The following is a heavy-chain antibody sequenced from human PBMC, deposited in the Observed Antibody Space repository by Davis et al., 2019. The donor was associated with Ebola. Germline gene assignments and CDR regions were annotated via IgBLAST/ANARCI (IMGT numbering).Heavy chain of an antibody. CDR1: GFTFSSYA. D-gene: IGHD3-3*01. CDR3: AKIGGRSIFGVVIILEGGMDV. V-gene: IGHV3-23*01. CDR2: ISGSGGST. J-gene: IGHJ6*02. Sequence: GGSLRLSCAASGFTFSSYAMSWVRQAPGKGLEWVSVISGSGGSTYYADSVKGRFTISRDNSKNTLYLQMNSLRAEDTAVYYCAKIGGRSIFGVVIILEGGMDVWGQGTTVTVSS.